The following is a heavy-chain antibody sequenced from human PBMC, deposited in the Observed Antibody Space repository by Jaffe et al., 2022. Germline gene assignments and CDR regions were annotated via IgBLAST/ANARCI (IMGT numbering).Heavy chain of an antibody. Sequence: QVQLVQSGAEVKKPGSSVKVSCKASGGTFSSYAISWVRQAPGQGLEWMGGIIPIFGTANYAQKFQGRVTITTDESTSTAYMELSSLRSEDTAVYYCARDRGGSNTPIGSGSPGGYFQHWGQGTLVTVSS. D-gene: IGHD3-10*01. CDR3: ARDRGGSNTPIGSGSPGGYFQH. CDR2: IIPIFGTA. J-gene: IGHJ1*01. V-gene: IGHV1-69*05. CDR1: GGTFSSYA.